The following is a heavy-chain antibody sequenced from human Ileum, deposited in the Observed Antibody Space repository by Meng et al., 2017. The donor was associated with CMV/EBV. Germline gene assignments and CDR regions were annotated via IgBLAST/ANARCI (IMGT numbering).Heavy chain of an antibody. CDR3: ARDSADFGELSPFDY. D-gene: IGHD3-10*01. CDR2: IYYSGST. Sequence: SETLSLTCTVNGGSISSSSYYWGWIRQPPGKGLEWIGTIYYSGSTLYNPSLKSRVTISIDTSKNQFSLKLTSVTAADTAVYYCARDSADFGELSPFDYWGQGTLVTVSS. CDR1: GGSISSSSYY. V-gene: IGHV4-39*07. J-gene: IGHJ4*02.